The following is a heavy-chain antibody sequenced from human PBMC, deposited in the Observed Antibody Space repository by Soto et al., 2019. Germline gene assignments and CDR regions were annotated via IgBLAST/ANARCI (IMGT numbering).Heavy chain of an antibody. J-gene: IGHJ4*02. CDR2: IDESGDS. CDR3: AREGGYVDY. V-gene: IGHV4-39*02. CDR1: GGPIRSSSHY. Sequence: SEPLSLTCTVSGGPIRSSSHYWGWIRQSPGTGLEWIGSIDESGDSYYNPSLKSRVTILVDTSKNQFSLKLMSVTGADSAIYYCAREGGYVDYWGQGTLVTVSS. D-gene: IGHD1-1*01.